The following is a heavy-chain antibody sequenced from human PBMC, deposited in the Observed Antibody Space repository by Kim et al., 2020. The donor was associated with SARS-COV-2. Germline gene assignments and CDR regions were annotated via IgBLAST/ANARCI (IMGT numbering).Heavy chain of an antibody. J-gene: IGHJ6*02. CDR2: ISTYSGDT. D-gene: IGHD1-7*01. CDR1: GYTFTNYG. CDR3: AREFNWNLFFYYYAMDV. V-gene: IGHV1-18*01. Sequence: ASVQVSCKASGYTFTNYGINWVRQAPGQGLEWMGWISTYSGDTNYAQKFQGRVTMTTDTSTSTAYMELRSLRSDDTAVYYCAREFNWNLFFYYYAMDVWGQGTTVTVSS.